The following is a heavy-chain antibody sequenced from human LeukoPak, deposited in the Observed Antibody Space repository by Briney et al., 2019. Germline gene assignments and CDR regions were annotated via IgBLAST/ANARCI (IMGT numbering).Heavy chain of an antibody. CDR1: GASITNYY. CDR3: ARRSYYYDSRGYYHYYFDY. D-gene: IGHD3-22*01. J-gene: IGHJ4*02. CDR2: IYYSGGT. Sequence: PSETLSLTCTVSGASITNYYWSWIRQRPGKGLEWIGYIYYSGGTNYNPSLKSRVTTPVDTTKNQLPLKLSSVTAADTAVYYCARRSYYYDSRGYYHYYFDYWGQGALVTVSS. V-gene: IGHV4-59*08.